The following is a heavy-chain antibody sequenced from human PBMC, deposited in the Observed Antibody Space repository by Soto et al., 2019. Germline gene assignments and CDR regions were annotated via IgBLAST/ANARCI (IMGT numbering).Heavy chain of an antibody. J-gene: IGHJ5*02. CDR2: ISAYNGNT. V-gene: IGHV1-18*01. CDR1: GYTFTSYG. CDR3: ATLQGGESWFDP. Sequence: ASVMVSCKASGYTFTSYGISWVRQAPGQGLEWMGWISAYNGNTNYAQKLQGRVTMTTDTSTSTAYMELRSLRSDDTAVYYCATLQGGESWFDPWGQGTLVTVSS. D-gene: IGHD3-16*01.